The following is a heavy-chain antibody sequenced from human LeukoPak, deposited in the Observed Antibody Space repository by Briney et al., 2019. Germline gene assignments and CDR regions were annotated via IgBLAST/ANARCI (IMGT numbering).Heavy chain of an antibody. J-gene: IGHJ6*03. CDR1: GGSISSYY. Sequence: SETLSLTCTVSGGSISSYYWSWIRQPAGKGLEWIGRIYTSGSTNYNPSLKSRVTMSVDTSKNQFSLKLSSVTAEDTALYYCVRGSTVVSRGYFYYYMDVWGKGTTVTVSS. CDR3: VRGSTVVSRGYFYYYMDV. V-gene: IGHV4-4*07. CDR2: IYTSGST. D-gene: IGHD4-23*01.